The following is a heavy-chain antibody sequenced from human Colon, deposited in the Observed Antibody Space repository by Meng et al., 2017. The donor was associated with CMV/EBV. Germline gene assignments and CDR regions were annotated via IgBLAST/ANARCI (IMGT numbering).Heavy chain of an antibody. CDR3: ARLRFLEWFPEANGMDV. Sequence: SQTRSLTGTVSGGSISSYYWSWIRQPPGKGLEWIGYIYYSGSTNYNPSLKSRVTISVDTSKNQFSLKLSSVTAADTAVYYCARLRFLEWFPEANGMDVWGQGTTVTVSS. J-gene: IGHJ6*02. CDR2: IYYSGST. CDR1: GGSISSYY. D-gene: IGHD3-3*01. V-gene: IGHV4-59*01.